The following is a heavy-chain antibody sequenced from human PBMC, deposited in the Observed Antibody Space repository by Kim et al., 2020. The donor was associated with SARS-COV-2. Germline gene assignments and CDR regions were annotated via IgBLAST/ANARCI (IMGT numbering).Heavy chain of an antibody. CDR2: ISYDGSNK. Sequence: GGSLRLSCAASGFTFSSYGMHWVRQAPGKGLEWVAVISYDGSNKYYADSVKGRFTISRDNSKNTLYLQMNSLRAEDTAVYYCAKDRRQQPKIDYWGQGTLVTVSS. J-gene: IGHJ4*02. CDR3: AKDRRQQPKIDY. CDR1: GFTFSSYG. V-gene: IGHV3-30*18. D-gene: IGHD6-13*01.